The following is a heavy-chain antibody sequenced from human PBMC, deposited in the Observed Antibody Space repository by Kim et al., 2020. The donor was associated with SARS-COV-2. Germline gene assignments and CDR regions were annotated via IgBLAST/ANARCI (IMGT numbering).Heavy chain of an antibody. V-gene: IGHV3-30*18. CDR1: GFTFGSYG. J-gene: IGHJ4*02. D-gene: IGHD3-10*01. CDR2: ISYDGSNI. Sequence: GGSLRLSCAASGFTFGSYGMHWVRQAPGKGLEWVAVISYDGSNIYYADSVKGRFTISRDNSKNSLYLQMNSLRAEDTALYYCAKDHPYGWGQETLFYVSS. CDR3: AKDHPYG.